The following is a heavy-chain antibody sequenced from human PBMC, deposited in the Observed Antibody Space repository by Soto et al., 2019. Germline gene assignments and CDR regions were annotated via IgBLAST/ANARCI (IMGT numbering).Heavy chain of an antibody. CDR3: ARFGWRDIVVVVAGKRKYIWFDP. CDR2: MHYTGFS. CDR1: GDSVTSHY. D-gene: IGHD2-15*01. J-gene: IGHJ5*02. Sequence: SETLSLTCSFSGDSVTSHYLTWIRQSPEKGLEWIGYMHYTGFSHYNPSLKSRLTISVDTSKNQFTLKLTSVTAADTAVYYCARFGWRDIVVVVAGKRKYIWFDPWGQGTLVTVSS. V-gene: IGHV4-59*02.